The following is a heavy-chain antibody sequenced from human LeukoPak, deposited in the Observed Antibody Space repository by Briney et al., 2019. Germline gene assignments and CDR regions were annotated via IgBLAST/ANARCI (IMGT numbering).Heavy chain of an antibody. CDR3: ARDPEIYDSSVNWFDP. Sequence: GGSLRFSCAASGFTFSSYSMNWVRQAPGKGLEWVSYISSSSSTIYYADSVKGRFTISRDNAKNSLYLQMNSLRAEDTAVYYCARDPEIYDSSVNWFDPWGQGTLVTVSS. V-gene: IGHV3-48*01. J-gene: IGHJ5*02. D-gene: IGHD3-22*01. CDR2: ISSSSSTI. CDR1: GFTFSSYS.